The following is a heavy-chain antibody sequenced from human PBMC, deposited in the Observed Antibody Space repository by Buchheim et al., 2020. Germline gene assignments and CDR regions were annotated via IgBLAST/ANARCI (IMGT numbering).Heavy chain of an antibody. V-gene: IGHV3-23*01. CDR3: AKDLGEAAYYDFWSGSSYGMDV. CDR1: GFTFSSYA. Sequence: EVQLLESGGGLVQPGGSLRLSCAASGFTFSSYAMSWVRQAPGKGLEWVSAISGSGGSTYYADSVKGRFTISRDNSKNTSYFQMNSLRAEDTAVYYCAKDLGEAAYYDFWSGSSYGMDVWGQGTT. CDR2: ISGSGGST. D-gene: IGHD3-3*01. J-gene: IGHJ6*02.